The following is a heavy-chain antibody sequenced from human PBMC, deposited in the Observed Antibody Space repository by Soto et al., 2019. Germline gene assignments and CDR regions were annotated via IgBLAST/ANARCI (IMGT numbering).Heavy chain of an antibody. Sequence: ASVKVSCKASGYTFTGYYMHWVRQAPGQGLEWMGWINPNSGGTNYAQKLQGRVTMTTDTSTSTAYMELRSLRSDDTAVYYCARAPVGYYYDSSGYYYPYWGQGTLVTVSS. D-gene: IGHD3-22*01. J-gene: IGHJ4*02. CDR1: GYTFTGYY. CDR3: ARAPVGYYYDSSGYYYPY. V-gene: IGHV1-2*02. CDR2: INPNSGGT.